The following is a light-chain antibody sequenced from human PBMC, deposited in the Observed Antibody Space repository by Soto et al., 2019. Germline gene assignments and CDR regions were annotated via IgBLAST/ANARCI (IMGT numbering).Light chain of an antibody. J-gene: IGKJ1*01. CDR3: QQRSNWPPTWT. Sequence: EIVLTQSPATLSLSPGERATLSCRASQSVSSYLAWYQQKPGQAPRLLISHASHRATGIPARFSGSGSGTDFTLTISSLEPEDFAVYYCQQRSNWPPTWTFGQGTKVEIK. CDR2: HAS. V-gene: IGKV3-11*01. CDR1: QSVSSY.